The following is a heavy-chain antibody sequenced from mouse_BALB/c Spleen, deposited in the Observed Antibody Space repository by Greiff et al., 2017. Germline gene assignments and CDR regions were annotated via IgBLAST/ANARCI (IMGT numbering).Heavy chain of an antibody. Sequence: EVQLQESGPGLVKPSQSLSLTCTVTGYSITSDYAWNWIRQFPGNKLEWMGYISYSGSTSYNPSLKSRISITRDTSKNQFFLQLNSVTTEDTATYYCATYGNYFYYAMDYWGQGTSVTVSS. D-gene: IGHD2-1*01. V-gene: IGHV3-2*02. J-gene: IGHJ4*01. CDR3: ATYGNYFYYAMDY. CDR2: ISYSGST. CDR1: GYSITSDYA.